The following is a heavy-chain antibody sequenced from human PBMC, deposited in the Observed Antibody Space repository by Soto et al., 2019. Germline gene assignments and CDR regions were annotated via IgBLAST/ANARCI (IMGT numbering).Heavy chain of an antibody. Sequence: GASVKVSCKASGYTFTSYGISWVRQAPGQGLEWMGWISAYNGNTNYAQKLQGRVTMTTDTSTSTAYMELRSLRSDDTAVYYCARDNQNYYGSGSYYKYPHYYFDYWGQGTLVTVS. CDR3: ARDNQNYYGSGSYYKYPHYYFDY. J-gene: IGHJ4*02. V-gene: IGHV1-18*01. CDR2: ISAYNGNT. CDR1: GYTFTSYG. D-gene: IGHD3-10*01.